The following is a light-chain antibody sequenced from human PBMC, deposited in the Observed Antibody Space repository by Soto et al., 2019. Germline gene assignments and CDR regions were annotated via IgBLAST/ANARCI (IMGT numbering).Light chain of an antibody. J-gene: IGKJ3*01. V-gene: IGKV3-11*01. CDR3: LQRSNWPPA. Sequence: EIVLTQSPVTLSLSPGERATLSCRASQSVRSYLAWYQQKPGQAPRLLIYDASKRATGIPARFSGSGSGTDFTLTISSLEPEDFAVYYCLQRSNWPPAFGPGTKVDIK. CDR2: DAS. CDR1: QSVRSY.